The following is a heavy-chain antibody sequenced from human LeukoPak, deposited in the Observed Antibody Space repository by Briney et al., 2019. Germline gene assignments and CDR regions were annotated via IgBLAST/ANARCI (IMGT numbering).Heavy chain of an antibody. CDR1: GYTFTSYA. V-gene: IGHV7-4-1*02. CDR3: ARTHYLGSGYYTAAYFDY. D-gene: IGHD3-22*01. CDR2: INANTGNP. J-gene: IGHJ4*02. Sequence: ASVKVSCKASGYTFTSYAMNWVRQAPGQGLEWMGWINANTGNPTYAQGFTGRFVFSLDTSVSTAYLQISSLKAEDTAVYYCARTHYLGSGYYTAAYFDYWGQGPLVTVSS.